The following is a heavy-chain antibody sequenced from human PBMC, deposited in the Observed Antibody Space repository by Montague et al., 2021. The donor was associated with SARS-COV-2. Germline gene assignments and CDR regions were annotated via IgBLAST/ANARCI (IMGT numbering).Heavy chain of an antibody. J-gene: IGHJ3*01. CDR1: GFSVSSKY. CDR3: ATFYVDTVSVTNAFDL. D-gene: IGHD5-18*01. Sequence: SLRLSCAASGFSVSSKYMTWVRQPPGKGLEWVSTIYSGDTAYYADSVQGRFTISRDHSKSTVFLQMNSLRAEDTALYYCATFYVDTVSVTNAFDLWGQGTLVSVSA. V-gene: IGHV3-53*01. CDR2: IYSGDTA.